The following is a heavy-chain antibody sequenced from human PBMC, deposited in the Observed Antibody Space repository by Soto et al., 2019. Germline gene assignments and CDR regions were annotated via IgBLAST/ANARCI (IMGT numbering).Heavy chain of an antibody. V-gene: IGHV4-34*01. CDR1: GGSFSGYY. CDR2: INHSGST. D-gene: IGHD2-2*01. CDR3: ARRSWLSSSCHYYYYMDV. J-gene: IGHJ6*03. Sequence: PSETLSLTCAVYGGSFSGYYWSWIRQPPGKGLEWIGEINHSGSTNYNPSLKSRVTISVDTSKNQFSLKLSSVTAADTAVYYCARRSWLSSSCHYYYYMDVWGKGTTVTVSS.